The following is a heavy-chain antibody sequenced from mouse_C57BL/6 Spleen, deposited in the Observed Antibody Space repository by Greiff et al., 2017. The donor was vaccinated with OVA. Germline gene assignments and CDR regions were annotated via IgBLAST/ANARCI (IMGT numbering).Heavy chain of an antibody. J-gene: IGHJ3*01. CDR2: ISSGGSYT. V-gene: IGHV5-6*02. D-gene: IGHD1-1*01. CDR1: GFTFSSYG. Sequence: DVKLVESGGDLVKPGGSLKLSCAASGFTFSSYGMSWVRQTPDKRLEWVATISSGGSYTYYPDSVKGRFPISRDNAKNTLYLQKSSLKSEDTAMSYCARQGALTVVAGFAYWGQGTLVTVSA. CDR3: ARQGALTVVAGFAY.